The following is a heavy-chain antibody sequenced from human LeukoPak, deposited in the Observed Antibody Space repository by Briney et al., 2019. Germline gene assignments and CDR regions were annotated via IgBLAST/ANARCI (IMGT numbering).Heavy chain of an antibody. D-gene: IGHD3-9*01. Sequence: GGSLRLSCAASGFTFSSYEMNWVRQAPGKGLEWVSYISSSGSTIYYADSVKGRFTISRDNAKNSLYLQMNSLRAEDTAVYYCARTPTQQVLRYFDWLLPYFDYWGQGTLVTVSS. J-gene: IGHJ4*02. CDR2: ISSSGSTI. CDR1: GFTFSSYE. CDR3: ARTPTQQVLRYFDWLLPYFDY. V-gene: IGHV3-48*03.